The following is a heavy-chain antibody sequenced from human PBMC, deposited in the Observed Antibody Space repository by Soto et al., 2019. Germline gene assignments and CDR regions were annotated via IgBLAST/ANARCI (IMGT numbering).Heavy chain of an antibody. CDR1: EYTFTSYV. V-gene: IGHV1-2*02. J-gene: IGHJ3*02. D-gene: IGHD3-22*01. Sequence: ASLKVSCEASEYTFTSYVMHWVRQAPGQSLEWMGWINANSGGTNYAQKFQGRVTMTRDTSISTAYMELSRLRSDDTAVYYCARGRYYDSSGYYDAFDIWGQGTMVTVSS. CDR2: INANSGGT. CDR3: ARGRYYDSSGYYDAFDI.